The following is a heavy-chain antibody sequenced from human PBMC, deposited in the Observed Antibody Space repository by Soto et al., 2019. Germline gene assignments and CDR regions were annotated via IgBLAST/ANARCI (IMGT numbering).Heavy chain of an antibody. CDR3: ARSQRFGHGARTLYYCGRNG. CDR2: IYYSGST. V-gene: IGHV4-31*03. CDR1: GGSISSGGHY. J-gene: IGHJ6*04. D-gene: IGHD3-10*01. Sequence: SETLSLTCSVSGGSISSGGHYWSWVRQHPGKGLEWIAYIYYSGSTYYNPSLKSRVTISVDTSKNQFSLNLNSVTAADTAVYYCARSQRFGHGARTLYYCGRNGWGRGTTLTVSS.